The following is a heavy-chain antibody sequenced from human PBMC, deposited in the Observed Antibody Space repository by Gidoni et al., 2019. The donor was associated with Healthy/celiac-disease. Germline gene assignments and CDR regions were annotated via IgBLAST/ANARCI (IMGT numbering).Heavy chain of an antibody. CDR1: GFTFSSDG. CDR3: ARDMGYSSGWNWFDP. CDR2: LWYDGSNK. D-gene: IGHD6-19*01. V-gene: IGHV3-33*01. Sequence: QVQLVASGGGVVQPGRSLRLSCAASGFTFSSDGMPWVRQAPGKGLERVAVLWYDGSNKYYADSVKGRFTISRDNSKNTLYLQMNSLRAEDTAVYYCARDMGYSSGWNWFDPWGQGTLVTVSS. J-gene: IGHJ5*02.